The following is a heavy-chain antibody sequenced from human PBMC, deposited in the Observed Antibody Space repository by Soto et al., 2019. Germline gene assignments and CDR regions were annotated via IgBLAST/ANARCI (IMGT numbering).Heavy chain of an antibody. CDR3: ARDVGLDSDDFFAY. Sequence: GGSLRLSCTASGFTFSSYGMGWVRQAPGKGLQWVSTIRGDGGQTHYTDSVKGRFSISRDNSKNTVYLQMDSLRAEDTAMYFCARDVGLDSDDFFAYWGQGTQVTSPQ. CDR1: GFTFSSYG. D-gene: IGHD3-9*01. CDR2: IRGDGGQT. V-gene: IGHV3-23*01. J-gene: IGHJ4*02.